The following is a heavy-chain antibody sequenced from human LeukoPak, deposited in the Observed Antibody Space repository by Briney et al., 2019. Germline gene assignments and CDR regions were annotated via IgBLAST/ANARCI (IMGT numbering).Heavy chain of an antibody. J-gene: IGHJ6*02. CDR3: ARQIVVVPAASYYYYGMDV. V-gene: IGHV4-39*01. D-gene: IGHD2-2*01. CDR1: GGSISSSSYY. CDR2: IYYSGST. Sequence: SGTLSLTCTVSGGSISSSSYYWGWIRQPPGKGLEWIGSIYYSGSTYYNPSLKSRVTISVDTSKNQFSLKLSSVTAADTAVYYCARQIVVVPAASYYYYGMDVWGQGTTVTVSS.